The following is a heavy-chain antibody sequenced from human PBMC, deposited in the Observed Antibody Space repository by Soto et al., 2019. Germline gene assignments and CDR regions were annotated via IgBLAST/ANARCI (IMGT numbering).Heavy chain of an antibody. CDR2: IYYSGST. D-gene: IGHD1-26*01. CDR3: ATQEVGWSYVSTFDP. V-gene: IGHV4-39*02. Sequence: QLQLQESGPGLVKPSETLSLTCTVSGGSISSSSYYWGWIRQPPGKGLEWIGSIYYSGSTYYNPSLKSRVTRSVDTSKNHSSLKLSSVTAADTAVYYCATQEVGWSYVSTFDPWGQGTLATVSS. CDR1: GGSISSSSYY. J-gene: IGHJ5*02.